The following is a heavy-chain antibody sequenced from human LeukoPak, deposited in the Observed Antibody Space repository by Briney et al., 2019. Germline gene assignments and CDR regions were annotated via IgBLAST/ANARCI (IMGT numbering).Heavy chain of an antibody. Sequence: ASVKVSCKASGYTFTSYAMNWVRQAPGQGREWMGWINTDTGNPTYAQGFTGRFVFSLDTSVSTAYLQISSLKAEDTAVYYCARLGGWSSFNYYYYYMDVWGKGTTVTVSS. CDR2: INTDTGNP. CDR1: GYTFTSYA. CDR3: ARLGGWSSFNYYYYYMDV. V-gene: IGHV7-4-1*02. D-gene: IGHD6-19*01. J-gene: IGHJ6*03.